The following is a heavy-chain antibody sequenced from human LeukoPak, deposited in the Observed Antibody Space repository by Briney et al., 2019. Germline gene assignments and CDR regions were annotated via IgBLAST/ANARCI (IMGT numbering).Heavy chain of an antibody. CDR3: ARVSYDILTGYFHSFDY. V-gene: IGHV3-7*01. J-gene: IGHJ4*02. CDR2: IKQDGSEK. D-gene: IGHD3-9*01. CDR1: GFTFSSYS. Sequence: GGSLRLSCAASGFTFSSYSMNWVRQAPGKGLEWVANIKQDGSEKYYVDSVKGRFTISRDNAKNSLYLQMNSLRAEDTAVYYCARVSYDILTGYFHSFDYWGQGTLVTVSS.